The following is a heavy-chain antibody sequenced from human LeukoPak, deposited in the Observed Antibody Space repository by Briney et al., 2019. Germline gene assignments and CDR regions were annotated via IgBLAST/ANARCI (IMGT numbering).Heavy chain of an antibody. CDR2: INTNTGNP. V-gene: IGHV7-4-1*02. CDR1: GYTFNKYA. J-gene: IGHJ6*03. Sequence: ASVKVSCRASGYTFNKYAMNWVRQAPGQGLEWMGWINTNTGNPTYAQGFTGRFVFSLDTSVSTAYLQISSLKAEDTAVYYCARGSYYGSGSDYYMDVWGKGTTVTVSS. CDR3: ARGSYYGSGSDYYMDV. D-gene: IGHD3-10*01.